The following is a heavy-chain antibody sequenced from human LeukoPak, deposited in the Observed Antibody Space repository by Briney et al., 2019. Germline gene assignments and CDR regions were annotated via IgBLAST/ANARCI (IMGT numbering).Heavy chain of an antibody. J-gene: IGHJ3*02. D-gene: IGHD1-26*01. V-gene: IGHV3-23*01. CDR2: ISGSGGST. CDR1: GFTFSSYA. Sequence: GGSLRLSCAASGFTFSSYAMSWVRQAPGKGLEWVSAISGSGGSTYYADSVKGRFTVSRDNSKNTLYLQMNSLRAEDTAVYYCAKGFRKGAPDPDAFDIWGQGTMVTVSS. CDR3: AKGFRKGAPDPDAFDI.